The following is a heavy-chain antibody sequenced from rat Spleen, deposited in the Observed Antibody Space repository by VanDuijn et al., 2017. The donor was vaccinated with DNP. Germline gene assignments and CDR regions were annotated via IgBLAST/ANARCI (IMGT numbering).Heavy chain of an antibody. J-gene: IGHJ2*01. CDR3: ARWSLYFDY. CDR2: INTSGST. Sequence: EVQLVESGGGLVQAGRSLKISCAASGFTFSNYYMAWVRQAPKKGLEWVAAINTSGSTNYNPSLKSRISITRDTSKNHFFLHLNSVTTEDTATYYCARWSLYFDYWGQGVMVTVSS. CDR1: GFTFSNYY. V-gene: IGHV5-25*01.